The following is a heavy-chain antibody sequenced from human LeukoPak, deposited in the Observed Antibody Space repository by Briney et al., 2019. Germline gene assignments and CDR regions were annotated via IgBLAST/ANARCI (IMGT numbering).Heavy chain of an antibody. CDR1: GFTFSSYW. Sequence: PGGSLRLSCAASGFTFSSYWMSWVRQAPGKGLEWVANVKQDGSEKYYVDSVMGRFTISRDNAKNSLYLQMNSLRAEDTAVYYCAREGRFGELPLFDYWGQGTLVTVSS. CDR2: VKQDGSEK. V-gene: IGHV3-7*03. CDR3: AREGRFGELPLFDY. D-gene: IGHD3-10*01. J-gene: IGHJ4*02.